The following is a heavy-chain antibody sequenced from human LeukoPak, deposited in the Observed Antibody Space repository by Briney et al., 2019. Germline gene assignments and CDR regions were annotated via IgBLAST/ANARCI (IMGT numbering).Heavy chain of an antibody. CDR3: AKDIGGGYSYGFDY. CDR2: ISSSSSYI. J-gene: IGHJ4*02. Sequence: GGSLRLSCAASGFTFSSYSMNWVRQAPGKGLEWVSSISSSSSYIYYADSVKGRFTISRDNAKNSLYLQMNSLRAEDTALYYCAKDIGGGYSYGFDYWGQGTLVTVSS. D-gene: IGHD5-18*01. CDR1: GFTFSSYS. V-gene: IGHV3-21*04.